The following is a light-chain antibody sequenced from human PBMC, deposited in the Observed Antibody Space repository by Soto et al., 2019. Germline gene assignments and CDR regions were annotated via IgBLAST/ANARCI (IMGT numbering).Light chain of an antibody. CDR3: QAWDSSTRV. Sequence: SYELTQPPSVSVSPGQTASITCSGDKLGDKYACWYQQKPGQSPVLVIYQGSKRPSGIPGRFSGSNSGNTATLTISGTQAMDEADYYCQAWDSSTRVFGGGTKVTVL. CDR2: QGS. CDR1: KLGDKY. V-gene: IGLV3-1*01. J-gene: IGLJ2*01.